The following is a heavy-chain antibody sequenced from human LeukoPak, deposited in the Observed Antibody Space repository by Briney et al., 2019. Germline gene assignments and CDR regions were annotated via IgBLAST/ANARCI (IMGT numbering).Heavy chain of an antibody. CDR2: IYPGDSDT. D-gene: IGHD3-9*01. CDR3: ARHAVRYFDWLSDPPGDY. V-gene: IGHV5-51*01. CDR1: GYSFTSYW. Sequence: PGESLKISCKGSGYSFTSYWIGWVRQMPGKGLGWMGIIYPGDSDTRYSPSFQGQVTISADKSISTAYLQWSSLKASDTAMYYCARHAVRYFDWLSDPPGDYWGQGNLVTVSS. J-gene: IGHJ4*02.